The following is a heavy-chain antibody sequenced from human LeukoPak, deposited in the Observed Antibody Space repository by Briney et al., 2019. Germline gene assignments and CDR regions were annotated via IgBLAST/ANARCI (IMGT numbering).Heavy chain of an antibody. CDR1: GYTFTSYG. CDR2: ISAYNGNT. V-gene: IGHV1-18*01. J-gene: IGHJ4*02. D-gene: IGHD2-2*01. Sequence: ASVKVSCKASGYTFTSYGISWVRQAPGQGLEWMGWISAYNGNTNYAQKLQGRVTMTTDTSTSTAYMELRSLRSDDTAVYYCARDSGYCSSTSCYDGAFDYWGQGTLVTVSS. CDR3: ARDSGYCSSTSCYDGAFDY.